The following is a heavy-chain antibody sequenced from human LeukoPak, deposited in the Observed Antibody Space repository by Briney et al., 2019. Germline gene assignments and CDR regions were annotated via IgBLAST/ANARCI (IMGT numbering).Heavy chain of an antibody. CDR3: AREPWYSGSYYSLHGYYYGMDV. Sequence: GASVKVSCKASGYTFTSYYMHWVRQAPGQGLEWMGIINPSGGSTSYAQKFQGRVTMTRDTSTSTVYMELSSLRSEDTAVYYCAREPWYSGSYYSLHGYYYGMDVWGQGTTVTVSS. CDR2: INPSGGST. J-gene: IGHJ6*02. CDR1: GYTFTSYY. D-gene: IGHD1-26*01. V-gene: IGHV1-46*01.